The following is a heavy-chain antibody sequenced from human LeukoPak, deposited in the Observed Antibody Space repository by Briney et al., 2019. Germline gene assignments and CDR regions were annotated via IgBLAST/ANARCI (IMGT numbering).Heavy chain of an antibody. J-gene: IGHJ4*02. CDR1: GYTFTGYY. Sequence: AASVKVSCKASGYTFTGYYMHWVRQAPGQGLEWMGWINPNSGGTNYAQEFQGRVTMTRDTSISTAYMELSRLRSDDTAVYYCAREDLLRFLVDYWGQGTLVTVSS. D-gene: IGHD3-3*01. CDR2: INPNSGGT. CDR3: AREDLLRFLVDY. V-gene: IGHV1-2*02.